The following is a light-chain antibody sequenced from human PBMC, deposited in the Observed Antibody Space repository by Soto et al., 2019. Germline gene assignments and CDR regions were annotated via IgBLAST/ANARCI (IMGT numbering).Light chain of an antibody. CDR2: DVI. CDR1: KNDIGVYDF. CDR3: SSYTTTSHLC. V-gene: IGLV2-14*01. J-gene: IGLJ1*01. Sequence: QSALTQPPSASGSPGQSVTISCTGTKNDIGVYDFVSWYQHHPGKAPRLILYDVINRPSGVSDRCSGSKSGNTASLTISGLQAEDEAEYFCSSYTTTSHLCLGTGSKVTV.